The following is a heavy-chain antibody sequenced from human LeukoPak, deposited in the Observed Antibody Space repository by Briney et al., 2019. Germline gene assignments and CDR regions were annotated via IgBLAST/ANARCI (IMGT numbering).Heavy chain of an antibody. CDR2: INPSGGST. CDR3: ARVKLLWFGELLGAFDI. V-gene: IGHV1-46*01. Sequence: ASVKVSCNASGYTFTSYYMHWVRQAPGQGLEWMGIINPSGGSTSYAQKFQGRVTMTRDTSTSTVYMELSSLRSEDTDVYYCARVKLLWFGELLGAFDIWGQGTMVTVSS. D-gene: IGHD3-10*01. J-gene: IGHJ3*02. CDR1: GYTFTSYY.